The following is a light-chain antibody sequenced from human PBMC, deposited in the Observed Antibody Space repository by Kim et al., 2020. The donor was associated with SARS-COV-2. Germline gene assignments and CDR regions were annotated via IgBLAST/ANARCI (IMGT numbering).Light chain of an antibody. V-gene: IGLV3-21*01. Sequence: SYELTQPSSVSVAPGKTATITCGGANIGSTSVHWYQQKPGQSPILIIFYDTDRPSAIPERFSASNSGNTATLTISRVEAGDEAVYYCQVWDSSSDHPRVFGGGTQLTVL. CDR3: QVWDSSSDHPRV. J-gene: IGLJ3*02. CDR1: NIGSTS. CDR2: YDT.